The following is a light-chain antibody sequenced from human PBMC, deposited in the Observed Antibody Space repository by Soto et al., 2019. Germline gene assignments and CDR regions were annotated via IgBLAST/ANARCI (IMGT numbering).Light chain of an antibody. CDR3: SSYTNTNTPVV. J-gene: IGLJ2*01. CDR1: SSDVGFYNF. Sequence: QSALTQPASVSGSPGQSITISCTGTSSDVGFYNFVSWYQQHPGKAPKLMIYEVSNRPSGVSNRFSGSKSGITASLTISGLQAEDEADYYCSSYTNTNTPVVFGGGTKLTVL. CDR2: EVS. V-gene: IGLV2-14*01.